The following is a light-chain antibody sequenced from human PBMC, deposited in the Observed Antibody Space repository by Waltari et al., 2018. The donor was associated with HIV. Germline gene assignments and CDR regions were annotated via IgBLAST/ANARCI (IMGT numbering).Light chain of an antibody. V-gene: IGLV3-21*01. CDR3: QVWDNTLEHVS. CDR1: NIERKS. J-gene: IGLJ3*02. CDR2: YDN. Sequence: SVLTQPPSVSVAPGMTARITCGGKNIERKSVHWYQQKPGQAPILLICYDNDRPSGIPERFSGSNSGNTATLTISRVGAGDEADYYCQVWDNTLEHVSFGGGTKLTVL.